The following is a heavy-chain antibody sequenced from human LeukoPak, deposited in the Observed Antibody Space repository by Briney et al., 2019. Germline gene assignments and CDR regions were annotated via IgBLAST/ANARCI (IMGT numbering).Heavy chain of an antibody. CDR1: GYTFTGYY. D-gene: IGHD2-2*01. J-gene: IGHJ4*02. Sequence: GASVKVSCKASGYTFTGYYMHWVRQAPGQGLEWMGWINPNSGGTNYAQKFQGRVTMTRDTSISTAYMELSRLRSDDTAVYYCARERAGIVVPGDYWGQGTLATVSS. CDR3: ARERAGIVVPGDY. V-gene: IGHV1-2*02. CDR2: INPNSGGT.